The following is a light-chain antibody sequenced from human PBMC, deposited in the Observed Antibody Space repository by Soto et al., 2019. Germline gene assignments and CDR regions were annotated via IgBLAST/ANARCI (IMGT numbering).Light chain of an antibody. V-gene: IGKV1-5*03. Sequence: DLQVTHSPSTLSSSVVSRVTITCLASQSINSWLAWYQQKPGKAPKLLIYKASSLESGVPSRFSGSGSGTDFTLTITSLQPADFATYYCQHTYTLPLTFGGRTKVDI. CDR1: QSINSW. CDR3: QHTYTLPLT. J-gene: IGKJ4*01. CDR2: KAS.